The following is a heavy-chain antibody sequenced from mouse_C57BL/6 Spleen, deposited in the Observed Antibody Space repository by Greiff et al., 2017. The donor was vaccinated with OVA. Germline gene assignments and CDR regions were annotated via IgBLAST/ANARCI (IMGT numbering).Heavy chain of an antibody. J-gene: IGHJ2*01. CDR2: INYDGSST. Sequence: DVKLVESEGGLVQPGSSMKLSCTASGFTFSDYYMAWVRQVPEKGLEWVANINYDGSSTYYLDSLKSRFIISRDKAKNLLYLQMSSLKSEDAATYYCTRGAPALHYFDYWGQGTTLTVSS. V-gene: IGHV5-16*01. CDR3: TRGAPALHYFDY. CDR1: GFTFSDYY.